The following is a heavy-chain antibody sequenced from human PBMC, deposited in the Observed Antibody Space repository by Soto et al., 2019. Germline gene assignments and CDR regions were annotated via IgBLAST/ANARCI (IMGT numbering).Heavy chain of an antibody. CDR3: ARGGPIVLMVSANMPLTVLFDL. CDR1: GGSISSGDYY. J-gene: IGHJ5*02. Sequence: QVQLQESGPGLVKPSQTLSLTCTVSGGSISSGDYYWSWIRQPPGKGLEWIGYIYYSGSTYYNPSGKSRVTISVETSKSLFSLNLSSVTAADTAVYYCARGGPIVLMVSANMPLTVLFDLWGQGTLVTVCS. CDR2: IYYSGST. V-gene: IGHV4-30-4*01. D-gene: IGHD2-8*01.